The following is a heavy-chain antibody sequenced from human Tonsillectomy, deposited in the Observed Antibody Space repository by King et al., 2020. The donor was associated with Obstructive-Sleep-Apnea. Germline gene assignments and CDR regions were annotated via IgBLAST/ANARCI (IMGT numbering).Heavy chain of an antibody. Sequence: VQLVESGGGLVQPGGSRRLSCAASGFTFSTYAMTWVRQAPGKGLEWVSALSGGGYSTYYADSGKGRFTISRDNSKNTLYLQMSSLRAEDTAVYYCAKDPYDSSGYYFDWGQGTLVTVSS. J-gene: IGHJ4*02. CDR1: GFTFSTYA. CDR3: AKDPYDSSGYYFD. V-gene: IGHV3-23*04. CDR2: LSGGGYST. D-gene: IGHD3-22*01.